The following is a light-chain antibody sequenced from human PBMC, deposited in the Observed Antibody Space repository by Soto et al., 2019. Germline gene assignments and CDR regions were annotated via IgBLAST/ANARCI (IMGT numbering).Light chain of an antibody. Sequence: EIVMTQSPATLSVSPGARAPLSCRASQSVSSNLAWYQQKPGQAPRLLIYGASTRATGIPARFSGSGSGTDFTLTISRLEPDDFAVYYCQQYGSSPRTFGQGTKVDIK. V-gene: IGKV3-15*01. CDR3: QQYGSSPRT. CDR1: QSVSSN. CDR2: GAS. J-gene: IGKJ1*01.